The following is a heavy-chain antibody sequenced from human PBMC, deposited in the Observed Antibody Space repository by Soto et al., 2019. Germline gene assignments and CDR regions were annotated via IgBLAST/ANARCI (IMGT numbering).Heavy chain of an antibody. V-gene: IGHV5-10-1*01. CDR2: IDPSDSQT. CDR1: RYSFAGYW. Sequence: GESLKISCKGSRYSFAGYWITWVRQKPGKGLEWMGRIDPSDSQTYYSPSFRGHVTISVTKSITTVFLQWSSLRASDTAMYYCARQIYDSDTGPNFQYYFDSWGQGTPVTVS. J-gene: IGHJ4*02. D-gene: IGHD3-22*01. CDR3: ARQIYDSDTGPNFQYYFDS.